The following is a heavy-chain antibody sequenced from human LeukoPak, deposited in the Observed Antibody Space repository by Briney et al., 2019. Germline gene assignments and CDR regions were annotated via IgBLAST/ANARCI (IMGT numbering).Heavy chain of an antibody. D-gene: IGHD3-22*01. CDR3: ARVPTSSGYPFDY. J-gene: IGHJ4*02. CDR2: INSDGSST. V-gene: IGHV3-74*01. CDR1: GFTFSSYW. Sequence: GGSLRLSCAAAGFTFSSYWMHWVRQAPGKGLVWVSRINSDGSSTSYADSVKGRFTISRDNAKNTLYLQMNSLRAEDTAVYYCARVPTSSGYPFDYWGQGTLVTVSS.